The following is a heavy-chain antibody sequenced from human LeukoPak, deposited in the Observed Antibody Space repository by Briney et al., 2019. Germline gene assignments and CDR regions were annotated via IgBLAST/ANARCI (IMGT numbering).Heavy chain of an antibody. CDR3: AKELRYSGSYPVDY. Sequence: PGGSLRLSCAASGFTYSSYAMSWVRQAPGKGLEWVSAISGSGGSTYYADSVKGRFTISRDNSKNTLYLQMNSLRAEDTAVYYCAKELRYSGSYPVDYWGQGTLVTVSS. CDR2: ISGSGGST. CDR1: GFTYSSYA. J-gene: IGHJ4*02. V-gene: IGHV3-23*01. D-gene: IGHD1-26*01.